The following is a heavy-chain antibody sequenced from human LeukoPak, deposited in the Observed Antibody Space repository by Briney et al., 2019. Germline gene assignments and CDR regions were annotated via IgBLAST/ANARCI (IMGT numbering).Heavy chain of an antibody. D-gene: IGHD4-11*01. J-gene: IGHJ4*02. CDR2: IYYSGST. V-gene: IGHV4-59*12. Sequence: SETLSLTCTVSGGPISSYYWSWIRQPPGKGLEWIGYIYYSGSTNYNPSLKSRVTISVDTSKNQFSLKLSSVTAADTAVYYCARGPTTMTRAFDYWGQGTLVTVSS. CDR3: ARGPTTMTRAFDY. CDR1: GGPISSYY.